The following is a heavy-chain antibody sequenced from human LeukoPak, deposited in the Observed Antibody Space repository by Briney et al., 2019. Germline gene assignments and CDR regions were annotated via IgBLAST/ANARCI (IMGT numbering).Heavy chain of an antibody. D-gene: IGHD6-6*01. J-gene: IGHJ5*02. CDR3: ARQYSSSSWNWFDP. V-gene: IGHV4-34*01. CDR1: GGSFSGYY. CDR2: INHSGST. Sequence: SETLSLTCAVYGGSFSGYYWSWIRQPPGKGLEWIGEINHSGSTNYNPSLKSRLTISVDTSKNQFSLKLSSVTAADTAVYYCARQYSSSSWNWFDPWGQGTLVTVSS.